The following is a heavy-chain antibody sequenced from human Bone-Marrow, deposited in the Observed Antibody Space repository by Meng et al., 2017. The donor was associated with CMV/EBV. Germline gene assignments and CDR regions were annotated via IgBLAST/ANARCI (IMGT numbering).Heavy chain of an antibody. CDR3: ARDLGGGYSRYYYYGMDV. CDR1: GDTFINYA. CDR2: FIPMFGTA. J-gene: IGHJ6*02. V-gene: IGHV1-69*05. D-gene: IGHD6-13*01. Sequence: SVKVSCKASGDTFINYAISWVRQAPGQGLEWMGGFIPMFGTAKYAQKFQGRLTITTDESSSTAYMELRSLRSDDTAVYYCARDLGGGYSRYYYYGMDVWGQGTTVTVSS.